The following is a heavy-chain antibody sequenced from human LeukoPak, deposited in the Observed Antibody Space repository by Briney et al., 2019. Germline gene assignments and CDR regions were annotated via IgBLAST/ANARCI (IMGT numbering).Heavy chain of an antibody. CDR2: IYTSGST. Sequence: PSQTLSLTCTVSGGSISSGSYYWSWIRQPAGKGLEWIGRIYTSGSTNYNPSLKSRVTISVDTSKNQFSLKLSSVTAADTAVYYCARSPGGYYDSRGSPSPFDYWGQGTLVTVSS. CDR3: ARSPGGYYDSRGSPSPFDY. J-gene: IGHJ4*02. D-gene: IGHD3-22*01. CDR1: GGSISSGSYY. V-gene: IGHV4-61*02.